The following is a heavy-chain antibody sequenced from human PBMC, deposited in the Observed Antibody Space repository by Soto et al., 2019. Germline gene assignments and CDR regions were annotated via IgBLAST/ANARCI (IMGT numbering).Heavy chain of an antibody. Sequence: EVQLVESGGGLVQPGGSLRLSCAASGFTVSSNYMSWVRQAPGKGLEWVSVIYSGDSTYYADSVKGRFTISRDNSKNTLYLQMNSLRAEDTAVYYCAREVPIFGVVVPWGQGTLVTVSS. J-gene: IGHJ5*02. CDR3: AREVPIFGVVVP. D-gene: IGHD3-3*01. V-gene: IGHV3-66*01. CDR2: IYSGDST. CDR1: GFTVSSNY.